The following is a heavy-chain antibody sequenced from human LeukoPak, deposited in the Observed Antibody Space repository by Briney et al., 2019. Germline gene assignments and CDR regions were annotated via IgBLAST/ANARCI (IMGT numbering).Heavy chain of an antibody. CDR3: VRDETLWTLDW. D-gene: IGHD1-1*01. CDR2: INEDGTDS. J-gene: IGHJ4*02. CDR1: GFTFSGHW. V-gene: IGHV3-74*03. Sequence: GGSLRLSCTASGFTFSGHWIHWVRQAPGMGLVWVSRINEDGTDSMYAESVKGRFTISRDNAKNTVYLQMNSLRAEDTAVYYCVRDETLWTLDWWGQGTLVSVSS.